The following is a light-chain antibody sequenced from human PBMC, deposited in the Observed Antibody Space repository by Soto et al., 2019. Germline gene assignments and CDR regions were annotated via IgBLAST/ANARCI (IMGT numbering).Light chain of an antibody. J-gene: IGKJ2*01. CDR2: RAS. Sequence: DIQMTQSPSTLSASVGDRVTITCRASQSVSSSLVWYQQKPGKAPRLLIYRASSLENGVPSRFSGSGSGTEFTLTISSLRPDDFATYYCQQYYSYSPFTFGQGTKLEI. CDR3: QQYYSYSPFT. CDR1: QSVSSS. V-gene: IGKV1-5*03.